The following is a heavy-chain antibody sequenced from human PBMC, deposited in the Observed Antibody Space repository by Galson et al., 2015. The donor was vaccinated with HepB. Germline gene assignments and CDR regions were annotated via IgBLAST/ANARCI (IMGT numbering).Heavy chain of an antibody. CDR3: ARGWGGLVY. J-gene: IGHJ4*02. CDR1: GFTFSSYW. Sequence: LRLSCAASGFTFSSYWMTWVRQAPGKGLEWVANIKEDGSEKYYVDSVKGRFTISRDNAKDSLYLQVDSLRVEDTAVYYCARGWGGLVYWGQGTLVTVSS. CDR2: IKEDGSEK. V-gene: IGHV3-7*03. D-gene: IGHD3-10*01.